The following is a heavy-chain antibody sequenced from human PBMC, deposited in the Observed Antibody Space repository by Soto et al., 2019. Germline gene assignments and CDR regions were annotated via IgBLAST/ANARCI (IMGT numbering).Heavy chain of an antibody. CDR2: INAGNGNT. CDR3: ARRDRAMVRGVVDY. J-gene: IGHJ4*02. CDR1: GYTFTSYA. Sequence: ASVKVSCKASGYTFTSYAMHWVRQAPGQRLEWMGWINAGNGNTKYSQKFQGRVTITRDTSASTAYMELSSLRSEDTAVYYCARRDRAMVRGVVDYWGQGTLVTVSS. D-gene: IGHD3-10*01. V-gene: IGHV1-3*01.